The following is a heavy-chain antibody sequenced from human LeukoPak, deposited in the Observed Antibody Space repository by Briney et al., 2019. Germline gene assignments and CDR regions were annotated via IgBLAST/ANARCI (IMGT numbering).Heavy chain of an antibody. D-gene: IGHD4-17*01. V-gene: IGHV3-7*01. CDR1: GFTFSRHW. J-gene: IGHJ4*02. Sequence: GGSLRLSCAASGFTFSRHWMGWVRQAPGKGLEWVASIKQDGSQYYVDSVKGRFFISRENAKNSVSLQMNSLRGEDTAVYYCARGPDFGDRLDYFDYWVQGTLVTVS. CDR3: ARGPDFGDRLDYFDY. CDR2: IKQDGSQ.